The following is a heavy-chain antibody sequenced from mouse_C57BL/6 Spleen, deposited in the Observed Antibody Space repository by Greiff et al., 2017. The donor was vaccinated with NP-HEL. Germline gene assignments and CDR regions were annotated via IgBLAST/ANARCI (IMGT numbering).Heavy chain of an antibody. Sequence: EVQLVESGGGLVKPGGSLKLSCAASGFTFSDYGMHWVRQAPEKGLEWVAYISSGSSTIYYADTVKGRFTISSDKAKNTLFLQMTSLRSEDTAMYYCASEDYGSSSAWFAYWGQGTLVTVSA. CDR1: GFTFSDYG. V-gene: IGHV5-17*01. CDR3: ASEDYGSSSAWFAY. J-gene: IGHJ3*01. D-gene: IGHD1-1*01. CDR2: ISSGSSTI.